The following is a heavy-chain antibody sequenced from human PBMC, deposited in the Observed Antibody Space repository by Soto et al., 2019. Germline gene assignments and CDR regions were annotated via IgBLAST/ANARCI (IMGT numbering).Heavy chain of an antibody. CDR1: GFTFSDYY. D-gene: IGHD6-13*01. CDR2: ISSSSSYT. CDR3: ARAVLGAAAPRWFDP. Sequence: GGSLRLTCAASGFTFSDYYMSWIRQAPGKGLEWVSYISSSSSYTNYADSVKGRFTISRDNAKNSLYLQMNSLRAEDTAVYYCARAVLGAAAPRWFDPWGQGTLVTVSS. V-gene: IGHV3-11*05. J-gene: IGHJ5*02.